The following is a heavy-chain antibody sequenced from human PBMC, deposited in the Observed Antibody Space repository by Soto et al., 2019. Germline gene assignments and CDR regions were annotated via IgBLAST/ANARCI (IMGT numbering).Heavy chain of an antibody. D-gene: IGHD3-3*01. J-gene: IGHJ6*02. CDR1: GGSFSGYY. CDR2: INHSGST. CDR3: ASPTHYDQYRYGMNV. V-gene: IGHV4-34*01. Sequence: QVQLQQWGAGLLKPSETLSLTCAVYGGSFSGYYWSWIRQPPGKGLEWIGEINHSGSTNYNPSLKSRVTISVDTSKNQFSLKLSSVTAADTAVYYCASPTHYDQYRYGMNVWGQGTTVTVSS.